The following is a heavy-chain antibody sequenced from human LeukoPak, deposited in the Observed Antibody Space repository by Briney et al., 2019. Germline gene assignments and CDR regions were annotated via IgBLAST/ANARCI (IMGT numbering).Heavy chain of an antibody. CDR2: INHSGST. CDR1: GGSFSGYY. Sequence: SETLSLTCAVYGGSFSGYYWSWIRQPPGKGLEWIGEINHSGSTNYNPSLKSRVTISVDTSKNQFSLKLSSVTAADTAVYYCARRQTGLTYYYGSGMGKRWFDPWGQGTLVTVSS. J-gene: IGHJ5*02. CDR3: ARRQTGLTYYYGSGMGKRWFDP. D-gene: IGHD3-10*01. V-gene: IGHV4-34*01.